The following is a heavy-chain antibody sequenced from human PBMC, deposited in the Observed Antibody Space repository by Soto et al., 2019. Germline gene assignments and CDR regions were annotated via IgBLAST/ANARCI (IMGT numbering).Heavy chain of an antibody. V-gene: IGHV4-59*01. CDR1: GGSITNFF. CDR2: IYYSGST. J-gene: IGHJ6*02. CDR3: ARVPYSTSSYYYYYAMDV. D-gene: IGHD6-13*01. Sequence: PSETLSLTCTVSGGSITNFFWTWIRQAPGKGLEWIGYIYYSGSTNYNPSLKSRVTMSVDTSKNQFSLQLSSVTAADTAVYYCARVPYSTSSYYYYYAMDVWGQGTTVTVSS.